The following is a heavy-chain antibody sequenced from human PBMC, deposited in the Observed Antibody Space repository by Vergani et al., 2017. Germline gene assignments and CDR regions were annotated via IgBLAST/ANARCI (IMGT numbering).Heavy chain of an antibody. CDR2: ISWNSGSI. CDR1: GFTFDDYA. D-gene: IGHD6-13*01. J-gene: IGHJ6*02. Sequence: EVQLVESGGGLVQPGRFLRLSCAASGFTFDDYAMHWVPQAPGKGLEWVSGISWNSGSIGYADSVKGRFTISRDNAKNSLYLQMNSLRAEDMSLYYCAKDKGVWYSGIPYYYYGMDVWGQXP. V-gene: IGHV3-9*03. CDR3: AKDKGVWYSGIPYYYYGMDV.